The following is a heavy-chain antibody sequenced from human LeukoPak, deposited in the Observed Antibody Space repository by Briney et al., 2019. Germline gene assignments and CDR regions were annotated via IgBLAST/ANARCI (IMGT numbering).Heavy chain of an antibody. CDR2: VYYSGTA. V-gene: IGHV4-59*01. Sequence: ASETLSLTCTVSDGSITNDDWSWVRQPPGKGLEFIGHVYYSGTANYKPSLRSRVTISIATSKQQFFLKLKSVTAADTAVYYCARGYGDFRVEGRYFHSWGQGTLVTVSS. CDR3: ARGYGDFRVEGRYFHS. J-gene: IGHJ4*02. D-gene: IGHD4-17*01. CDR1: DGSITNDD.